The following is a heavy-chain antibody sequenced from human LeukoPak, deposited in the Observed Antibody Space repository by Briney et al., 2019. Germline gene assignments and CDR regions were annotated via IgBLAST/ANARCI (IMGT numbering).Heavy chain of an antibody. CDR3: ARAVVVPAANAYYYYYMDV. D-gene: IGHD2-2*01. CDR2: IIPIFGTA. CDR1: GGTFSSYA. Sequence: ASVKVSCKASGGTFSSYAISWVRQAPGQGLEWMGRIIPIFGTANYAQKFQGRVTITTDESTSTAYMELSSLRSEDTAVYYCARAVVVPAANAYYYYYMDVWGKGTTVTVSS. J-gene: IGHJ6*03. V-gene: IGHV1-69*05.